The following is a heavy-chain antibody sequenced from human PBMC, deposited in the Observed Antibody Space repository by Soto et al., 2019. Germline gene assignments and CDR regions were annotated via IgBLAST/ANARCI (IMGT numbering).Heavy chain of an antibody. Sequence: QVQLQQWGAGLLKPSETLSLTCAVYGGSFSGYYWSWIRQPPGKGLERIGEINHSGRTNYNPSLNGRVNISVVTSKNQFSLPLSSVTAAVTGVYYCARESTGYYYCYGMDVWGQGTTVTVSS. J-gene: IGHJ6*02. CDR3: ARESTGYYYCYGMDV. V-gene: IGHV4-34*01. CDR1: GGSFSGYY. CDR2: INHSGRT.